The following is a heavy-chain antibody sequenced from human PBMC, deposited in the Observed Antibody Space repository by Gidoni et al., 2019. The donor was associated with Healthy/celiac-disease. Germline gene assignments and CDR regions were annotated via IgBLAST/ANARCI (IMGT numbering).Heavy chain of an antibody. D-gene: IGHD3-9*01. CDR1: GGSFSVYY. CDR3: ASSNYDILTGYSDAFDI. V-gene: IGHV4-34*01. J-gene: IGHJ3*02. Sequence: QVQLQQWCAGLLKPSETLSLTCAVYGGSFSVYYWSWIRQPPGKGLEWSGEINHSGSTNYNPALKSRVTISVDTSKNQLSLKLSSVTAADTAVYYCASSNYDILTGYSDAFDIWVQGTMVTVSS. CDR2: INHSGST.